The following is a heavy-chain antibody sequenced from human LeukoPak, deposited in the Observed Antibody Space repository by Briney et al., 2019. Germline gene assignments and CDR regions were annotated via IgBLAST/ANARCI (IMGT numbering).Heavy chain of an antibody. CDR3: ARSPSDSSGWYFDY. J-gene: IGHJ4*02. CDR2: IYYSGST. Sequence: SETLSLTCTVSGGSISSYYWSWIRQPPGKGLEWIGYIYYSGSTNYNPSLKSRVTISVDTSKNQLSLKLSSVTAADTAVYYCARSPSDSSGWYFDYWGQGTLVTVSS. D-gene: IGHD6-19*01. CDR1: GGSISSYY. V-gene: IGHV4-59*08.